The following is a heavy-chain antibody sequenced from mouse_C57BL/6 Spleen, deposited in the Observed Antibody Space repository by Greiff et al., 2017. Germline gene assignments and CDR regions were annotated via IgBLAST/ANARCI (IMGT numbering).Heavy chain of an antibody. CDR3: ARVYYSNYGYFDV. J-gene: IGHJ1*03. CDR2: ISDGGSYT. V-gene: IGHV5-4*03. Sequence: EVKLMESGGGLVKPGGSLKLSCAASGFTFSSYAMSWVRQTPEKRLEWVATISDGGSYTYYPDNLKGRFTISRDNAKNNLYLQMSHLKSEDTAMYYCARVYYSNYGYFDVWGTGTTVTVSS. CDR1: GFTFSSYA. D-gene: IGHD2-5*01.